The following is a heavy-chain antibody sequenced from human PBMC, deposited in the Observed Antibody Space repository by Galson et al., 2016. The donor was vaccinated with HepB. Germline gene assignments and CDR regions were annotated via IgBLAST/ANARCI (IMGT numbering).Heavy chain of an antibody. Sequence: SVKVSCKASGYTFTNYGITWVRQAPGQGLEWMGWISVYDGNTNYAQKLQGRVTMTTDTSTSTAYMEVRNLRSDDTAVYYCARLLTTVTAGRDYFDYCGQGSLVTVSS. J-gene: IGHJ4*02. D-gene: IGHD4-17*01. CDR3: ARLLTTVTAGRDYFDY. V-gene: IGHV1-18*04. CDR1: GYTFTNYG. CDR2: ISVYDGNT.